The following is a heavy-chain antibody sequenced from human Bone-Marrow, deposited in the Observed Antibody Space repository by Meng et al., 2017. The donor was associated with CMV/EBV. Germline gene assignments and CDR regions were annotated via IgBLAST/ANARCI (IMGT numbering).Heavy chain of an antibody. Sequence: SGYTFTRFYIHWIRQAPGQGLEWMGVINPSGGSTNYAQTFQDRITMTEDMSTSTVYTELSSLRSEDTAVYYCARGGDGNLGSSTSCPHWGQGTLVTVSS. CDR2: INPSGGST. V-gene: IGHV1-46*01. CDR3: ARGGDGNLGSSTSCPH. J-gene: IGHJ4*02. CDR1: GYTFTRFY. D-gene: IGHD2-2*01.